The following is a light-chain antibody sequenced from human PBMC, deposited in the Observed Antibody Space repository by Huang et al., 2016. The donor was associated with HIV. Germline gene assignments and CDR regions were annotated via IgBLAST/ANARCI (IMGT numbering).Light chain of an antibody. Sequence: DIQMTQSPSSLSASVGDRVTITCRTSQTISSYLNWYQQKPGKAPNLLIYATSSLKSGVPARVSGSGSGTHFTLTITSLQPEDFATYYCQQSYSVPPLTFGGGTKVEIK. J-gene: IGKJ4*01. CDR2: ATS. CDR1: QTISSY. V-gene: IGKV1-39*01. CDR3: QQSYSVPPLT.